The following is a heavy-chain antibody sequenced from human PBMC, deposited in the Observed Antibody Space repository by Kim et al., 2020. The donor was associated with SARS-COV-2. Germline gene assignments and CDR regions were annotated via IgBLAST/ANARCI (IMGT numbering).Heavy chain of an antibody. V-gene: IGHV1-18*01. J-gene: IGHJ6*02. CDR1: GYTFTSYG. CDR3: ARDWGGVVAAAGYYYYGMDV. D-gene: IGHD6-13*01. Sequence: ASVKVSCKASGYTFTSYGISWVRQAPGQGLEWMGWISAYNGNTNYAQKLQGRVTMTTDTSTSTAYMELRSLRSDDTAVYYCARDWGGVVAAAGYYYYGMDVWGQGTTVTVSS. CDR2: ISAYNGNT.